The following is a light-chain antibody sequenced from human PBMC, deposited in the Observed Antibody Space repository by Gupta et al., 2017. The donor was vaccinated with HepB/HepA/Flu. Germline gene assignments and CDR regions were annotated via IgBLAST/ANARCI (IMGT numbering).Light chain of an antibody. V-gene: IGKV2-28*01. Sequence: DIVMTQSPLSLPVTPGEPASISCRSSQSLVHSNGYNYLDWYLQKPGQSPQLLIYLGSNRASGVPDRFSGSGSGTDFTLKISRVEADDVGVYYCMHARESPRTFGQGTKLEIK. CDR3: MHARESPRT. J-gene: IGKJ2*02. CDR2: LGS. CDR1: QSLVHSNGYNY.